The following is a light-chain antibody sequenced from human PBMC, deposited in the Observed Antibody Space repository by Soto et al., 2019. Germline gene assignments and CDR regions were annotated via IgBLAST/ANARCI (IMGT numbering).Light chain of an antibody. V-gene: IGKV3-20*01. CDR2: ATS. Sequence: EIVLTQSPGTLSLSPRERATLSCRASQSVGSSYLAWYQQKPGQAPRLLIYATSSRATGIPDRFSVSGSGTDFTLTISGLEPEDFAVYYCQQYQTFGPGTKVDI. CDR3: QQYQT. CDR1: QSVGSSY. J-gene: IGKJ3*01.